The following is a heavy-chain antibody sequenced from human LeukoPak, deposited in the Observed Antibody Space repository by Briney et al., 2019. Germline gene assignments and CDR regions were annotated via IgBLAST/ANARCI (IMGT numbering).Heavy chain of an antibody. CDR1: GGSISSSSYY. Sequence: SETLSLTCTVSGGSISSSSYYWGWIRQPPGKGLEWIGSIYYSGSTYYNPSLKSRVTISADTSKNQFSLKLSSVTVADTAVYYCATRGRGYSYGALWGQGTLVTVSS. D-gene: IGHD5-18*01. CDR2: IYYSGST. V-gene: IGHV4-39*07. CDR3: ATRGRGYSYGAL. J-gene: IGHJ4*02.